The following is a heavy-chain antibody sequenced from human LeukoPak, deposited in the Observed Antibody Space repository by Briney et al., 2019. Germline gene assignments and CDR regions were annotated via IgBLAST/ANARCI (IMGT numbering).Heavy chain of an antibody. V-gene: IGHV3-74*01. D-gene: IGHD1-26*01. CDR2: INSDGSST. Sequence: PGGSLRLSCAASGFTFSDYYMSWIRQAPGKGLVWVSRINSDGSSTSYADSVKGRFTISRDNAKNTLYLQMNSLRAEDTAVYYCARGLSYYFDYWGQGTLVTVSS. J-gene: IGHJ4*02. CDR1: GFTFSDYY. CDR3: ARGLSYYFDY.